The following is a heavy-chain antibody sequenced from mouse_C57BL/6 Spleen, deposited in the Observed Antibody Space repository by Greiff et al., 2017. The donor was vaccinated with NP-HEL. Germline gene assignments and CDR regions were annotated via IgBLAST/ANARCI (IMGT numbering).Heavy chain of an antibody. CDR2: IYPGDGDT. Sequence: VKLQESGPELVKPGASVKISCKASGYAFSSSWMNWVKQRPGKGLEWIGRIYPGDGDTNYNGKFKGKATLTADKSSSTAYMQLSSLTSEDSAVYFCAREDFTTVAYWGQGTLVTVSA. CDR1: GYAFSSSW. D-gene: IGHD1-1*01. V-gene: IGHV1-82*01. J-gene: IGHJ3*01. CDR3: AREDFTTVAY.